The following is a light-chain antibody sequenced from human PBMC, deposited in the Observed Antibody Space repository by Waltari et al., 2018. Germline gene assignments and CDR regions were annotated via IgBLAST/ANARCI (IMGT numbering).Light chain of an antibody. CDR2: DAS. V-gene: IGKV3-11*01. J-gene: IGKJ5*01. Sequence: EVVLTQSPATLSLSPGESATLSCRASQNVINFLAWYQQKPGRAPRLLIYDASRRATVIPARFSGSGSGTDFTLTISSLEPEDFAVYYCQQHRNWPITFGQGTRLDIQ. CDR3: QQHRNWPIT. CDR1: QNVINF.